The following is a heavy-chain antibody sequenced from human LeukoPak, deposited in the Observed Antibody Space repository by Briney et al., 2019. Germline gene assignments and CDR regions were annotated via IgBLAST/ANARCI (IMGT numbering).Heavy chain of an antibody. Sequence: GGSLRLSCSASGFTFGDHAMSWVRQAPGKGLEWVGFIRSKSYGGTTEYAASVEGRFSLSRDDSKSFVYLQMSSLKTEDTAVYYCTRVRSGNDFDYWGQGTLVTVSS. CDR3: TRVRSGNDFDY. CDR1: GFTFGDHA. V-gene: IGHV3-49*04. D-gene: IGHD3-10*01. J-gene: IGHJ4*02. CDR2: IRSKSYGGTT.